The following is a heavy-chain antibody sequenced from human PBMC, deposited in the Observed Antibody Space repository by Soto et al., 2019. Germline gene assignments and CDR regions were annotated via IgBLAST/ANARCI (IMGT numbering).Heavy chain of an antibody. CDR3: ARDHRARENIVLVPAAIYWFDP. V-gene: IGHV1-69*13. D-gene: IGHD2-2*01. J-gene: IGHJ5*02. Sequence: SVKVSCKASGGTFSSYAISWVRQAPGQGLEWMGGIIPIFGTANYAQKFQGRVTITADESTSTAYMELSSLRSEDTAVFYCARDHRARENIVLVPAAIYWFDPWGQGTLVTVSS. CDR2: IIPIFGTA. CDR1: GGTFSSYA.